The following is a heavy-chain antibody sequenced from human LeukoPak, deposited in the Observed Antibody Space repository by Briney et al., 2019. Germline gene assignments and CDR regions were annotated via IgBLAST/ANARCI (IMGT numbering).Heavy chain of an antibody. V-gene: IGHV1-69*01. Sequence: GASVKVSCKASGGTFSSYAISWVRQAPGQGLEWMGGIIPIFGTANYAQTLQGRGTITADQSTSTAYMELSSLRSEGTAVYYCARSTHYDSSGYYIDYGGQGPLVTVSS. CDR2: IIPIFGTA. D-gene: IGHD3-22*01. J-gene: IGHJ4*02. CDR3: ARSTHYDSSGYYIDY. CDR1: GGTFSSYA.